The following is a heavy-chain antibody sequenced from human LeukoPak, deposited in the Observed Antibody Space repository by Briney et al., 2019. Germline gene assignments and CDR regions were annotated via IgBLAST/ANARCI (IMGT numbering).Heavy chain of an antibody. CDR3: ARPYCGGDCYPDAFDI. D-gene: IGHD2-21*02. Sequence: GGSLRLSCAASGFTFSDYYMSWIRQAPGKGLEWVSYISSSGSTIYYADSVKGRFTISRDNAKNSLYLQMNSLRAEDTAVYYCARPYCGGDCYPDAFDIWGQGTMVTVSS. V-gene: IGHV3-11*01. J-gene: IGHJ3*02. CDR2: ISSSGSTI. CDR1: GFTFSDYY.